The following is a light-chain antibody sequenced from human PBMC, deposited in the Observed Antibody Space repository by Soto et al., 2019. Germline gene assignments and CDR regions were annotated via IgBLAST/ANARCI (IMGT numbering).Light chain of an antibody. V-gene: IGKV1-39*01. CDR3: QQSYSTPWT. Sequence: DIPMTQSPSSLSASVGDRVTISCRTSQSISTYLNWYQQKPGKAPKLLIYGASTLQSGVPSRFSGSGSVTEFTLTITSLQPEDSATYFCQQSYSTPWTFGQGTKVEVK. J-gene: IGKJ1*01. CDR2: GAS. CDR1: QSISTY.